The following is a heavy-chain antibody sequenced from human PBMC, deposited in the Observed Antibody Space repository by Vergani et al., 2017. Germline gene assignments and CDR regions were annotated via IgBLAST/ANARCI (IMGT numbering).Heavy chain of an antibody. CDR1: GGTFSSYT. Sequence: QVQLVQSGAEVKKPGSSVKVSCKASGGTFSSYTISWVRQAPGQGLEWMGRLIPILGIANYAQKFQGRVTITADKSTSTAYMELSSLRSEDTAVYYCASVGRGDCSGGSCPGDYWGQGTLVTVSS. D-gene: IGHD2-15*01. CDR3: ASVGRGDCSGGSCPGDY. J-gene: IGHJ4*02. V-gene: IGHV1-69*02. CDR2: LIPILGIA.